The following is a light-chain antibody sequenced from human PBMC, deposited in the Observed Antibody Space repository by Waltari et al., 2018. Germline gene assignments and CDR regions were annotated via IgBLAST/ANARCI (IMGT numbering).Light chain of an antibody. CDR1: QSVSSN. CDR2: GAS. CDR3: QQYNRWPPIT. V-gene: IGKV3-15*01. J-gene: IGKJ5*01. Sequence: EVVMTQPPPTLSVSPGESATLSCRASQSVSSNLAWYQQKPGQQAPSLLIYGASTRASGIPTRFTGSVSGTEFTLTISSLQSEDSAVYYCQQYNRWPPITFGQGTRLEIK.